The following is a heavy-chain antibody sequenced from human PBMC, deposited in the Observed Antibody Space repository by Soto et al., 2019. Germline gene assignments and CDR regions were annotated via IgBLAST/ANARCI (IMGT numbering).Heavy chain of an antibody. CDR2: ISSTTNYI. CDR3: DRESEDLSSNLDY. CDR1: GSTFTRYS. J-gene: IGHJ4*02. Sequence: GVSLSLSCSASGSTFTRYSMNWVRQAPGKGLEWVASISSTTNYIYYGESLKGRLTISRDNAKNSMYLQMNTLRAEDTAVYYWDRESEDLSSNLDYWGQRSRVTVYS. V-gene: IGHV3-21*06.